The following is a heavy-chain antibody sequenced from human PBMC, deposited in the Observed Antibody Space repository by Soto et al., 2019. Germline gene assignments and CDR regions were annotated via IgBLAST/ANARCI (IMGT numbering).Heavy chain of an antibody. V-gene: IGHV1-18*01. CDR2: ISAYNGNT. D-gene: IGHD2-15*01. CDR3: ARDLYSNRVVVAATVLTATW. J-gene: IGHJ4*02. Sequence: ASVKVSCKASGYTFTSYGISWVRQAPGQGLEWMGWISAYNGNTNYAQKLQGRVTMTTDTSTSTAYMELRSLRSDDTAVYYCARDLYSNRVVVAATVLTATWWGQGTLVTVSS. CDR1: GYTFTSYG.